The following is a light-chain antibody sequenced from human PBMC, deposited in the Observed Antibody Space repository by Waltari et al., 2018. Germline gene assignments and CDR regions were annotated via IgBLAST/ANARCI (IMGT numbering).Light chain of an antibody. CDR3: QRYGSLVA. V-gene: IGKV3-20*01. CDR1: HVISSTY. J-gene: IGKJ1*01. Sequence: DIVLTQSPDILSLSPGERATLSCRASHVISSTYVAWYQQKPGQAPRLLIHGVSSRATGIPDRFSGSGSGTDFTLTISSLEPEDFAVYFCQRYGSLVAFGQGTKVEIK. CDR2: GVS.